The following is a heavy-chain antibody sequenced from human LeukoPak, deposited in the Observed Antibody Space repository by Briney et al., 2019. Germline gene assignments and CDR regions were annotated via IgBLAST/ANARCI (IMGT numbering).Heavy chain of an antibody. J-gene: IGHJ3*02. V-gene: IGHV4-59*01. CDR1: GGSISSYY. D-gene: IGHD4-23*01. Sequence: SETLSLTCTVSGGSISSYYWSWIRQPPGKGLEGIGYIYYSGSTNYNPSLKSRVTISVDTSKNQFSLKLSSVTAADTAVYYCARADDYGGNVGFDIWGQGTMVTVSS. CDR2: IYYSGST. CDR3: ARADDYGGNVGFDI.